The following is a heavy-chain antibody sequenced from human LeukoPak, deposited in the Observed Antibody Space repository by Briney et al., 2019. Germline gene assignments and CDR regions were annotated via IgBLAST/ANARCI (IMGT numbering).Heavy chain of an antibody. D-gene: IGHD3-22*01. CDR3: ARGGHFDTSGSRFDP. CDR1: GGSFSGYY. CDR2: INHSGST. Sequence: SETLSLTCAVYGGSFSGYYWSWIRQPPGMGLEWIGEINHSGSTNYNPSLKSRVTISVDTSKNQFSLKLSSVTAADTAVYYCARGGHFDTSGSRFDPWGQGTLVTVSS. V-gene: IGHV4-34*01. J-gene: IGHJ5*02.